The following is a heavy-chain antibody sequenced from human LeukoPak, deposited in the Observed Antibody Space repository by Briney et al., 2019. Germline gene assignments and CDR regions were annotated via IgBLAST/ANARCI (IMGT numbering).Heavy chain of an antibody. CDR1: GFTVGRNY. Sequence: PGGPLSFSGAAPGFTVGRNYMSWVRQAPGKRLERGSGIYSGGSTYYADSVKGRFTISRDNSKNTLYLQMNSLRAEDTAVYYCARDNRPRSLWFGGVRGGYYFDYWGQGTLVTVSS. CDR3: ARDNRPRSLWFGGVRGGYYFDY. CDR2: IYSGGST. D-gene: IGHD3-10*01. J-gene: IGHJ4*02. V-gene: IGHV3-66*01.